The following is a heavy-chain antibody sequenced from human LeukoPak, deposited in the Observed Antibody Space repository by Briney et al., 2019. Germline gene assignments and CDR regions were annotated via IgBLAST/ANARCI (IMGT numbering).Heavy chain of an antibody. CDR3: ARQGCSGGSCYSEFYFDY. D-gene: IGHD2-15*01. J-gene: IGHJ4*02. V-gene: IGHV4-31*03. Sequence: PSETLSLTCTVPGGSISSGGYYWSWIRQHPGKGLEWIGYIYYSGSTYYNPSLKSRVTISVDTSKNQFSLKLSSVTAADTAVYYCARQGCSGGSCYSEFYFDYWGQGTLVTVSS. CDR2: IYYSGST. CDR1: GGSISSGGYY.